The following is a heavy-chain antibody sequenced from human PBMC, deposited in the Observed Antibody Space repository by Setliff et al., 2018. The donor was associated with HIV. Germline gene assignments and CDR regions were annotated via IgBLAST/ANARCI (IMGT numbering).Heavy chain of an antibody. CDR1: GFTLTSSW. CDR2: FRGGDST. J-gene: IGHJ4*02. Sequence: GGSLRLSCAVSGFTLTSSWIHWVRQAPGKGLVWVSRFRGGDSTSYADSVKGRFTISRDNSENTVYLQMSSLRAEDTAVYYCAKVDWAGYKSVGFYYFTYWGQGTLVTVSS. D-gene: IGHD5-12*01. V-gene: IGHV3-23*01. CDR3: AKVDWAGYKSVGFYYFTY.